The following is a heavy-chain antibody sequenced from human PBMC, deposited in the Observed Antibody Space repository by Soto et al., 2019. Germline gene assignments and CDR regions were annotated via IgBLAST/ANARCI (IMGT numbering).Heavy chain of an antibody. CDR1: GGTFSSYT. Sequence: SVKVSCKASGGTFSSYTISWVRQAPGQGLEWMGRIIPTLGIANYAQKFQGRVTITADKSTSTAYMELSSLRSEDTAVYYCARCDSSGCPDAFDIWGQGTMVTVSS. V-gene: IGHV1-69*02. CDR2: IIPTLGIA. CDR3: ARCDSSGCPDAFDI. J-gene: IGHJ3*02. D-gene: IGHD6-19*01.